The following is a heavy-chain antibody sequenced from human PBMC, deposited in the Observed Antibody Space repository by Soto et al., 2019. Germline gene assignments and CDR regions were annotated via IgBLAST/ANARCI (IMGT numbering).Heavy chain of an antibody. CDR3: VHGPGHFEY. CDR1: GFSLSTSGVA. J-gene: IGHJ4*02. V-gene: IGHV2-5*02. Sequence: QITLKESGATQVKSTQTLTLTCTFSGFSLSTSGVAVGWIRQPPGKALEWLALIYWDDDKRYRPSLKSRLTITKDTSKNQVVLTMTNMDPVDTATYFCVHGPGHFEYWGQGTPVTVPS. CDR2: IYWDDDK.